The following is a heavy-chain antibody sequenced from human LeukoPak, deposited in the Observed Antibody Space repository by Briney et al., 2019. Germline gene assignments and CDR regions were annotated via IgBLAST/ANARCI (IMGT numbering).Heavy chain of an antibody. V-gene: IGHV1-2*06. Sequence: ASVKASCKASGYTFTGYYMHWVRQAPGQGLEWMGRINPNSGGTNYAQKFQGRVTMTRDTSISTAYMELSRLRSDDTAVYYCAREDCGGDCFSPYYYYYYGMDAWGQGTTVTVSS. CDR1: GYTFTGYY. J-gene: IGHJ6*02. D-gene: IGHD2-21*02. CDR3: AREDCGGDCFSPYYYYYYGMDA. CDR2: INPNSGGT.